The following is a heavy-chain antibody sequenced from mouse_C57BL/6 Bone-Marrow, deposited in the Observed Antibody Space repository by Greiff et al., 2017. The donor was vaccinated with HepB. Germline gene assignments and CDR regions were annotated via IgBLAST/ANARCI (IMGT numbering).Heavy chain of an antibody. Sequence: VQLQQSGPELVKPGASVKISCKASGYTFTDYYMNWVKQSHGKSLEWIGDINPNNGGTSYNQKFKGKATLTVDKSSSTAYMELRSLTSEDSAVYYCARRDGPAWFAYWGQGTLVTVSA. V-gene: IGHV1-26*01. D-gene: IGHD2-3*01. CDR3: ARRDGPAWFAY. J-gene: IGHJ3*01. CDR2: INPNNGGT. CDR1: GYTFTDYY.